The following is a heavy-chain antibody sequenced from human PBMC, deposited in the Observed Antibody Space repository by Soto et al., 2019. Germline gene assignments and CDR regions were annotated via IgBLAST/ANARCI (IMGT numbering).Heavy chain of an antibody. Sequence: LRLSCAASGFTFDDYTMHWVRQAPGKGLEWVSLISWDGGSTYYADSVKGRFTISRDNSKNSLYLQMNSLRTEDTALYYCAKNIGYCSGGSCYSASNYYGMDVWGQGTTVTVSS. CDR1: GFTFDDYT. D-gene: IGHD2-15*01. V-gene: IGHV3-43*01. J-gene: IGHJ6*02. CDR3: AKNIGYCSGGSCYSASNYYGMDV. CDR2: ISWDGGST.